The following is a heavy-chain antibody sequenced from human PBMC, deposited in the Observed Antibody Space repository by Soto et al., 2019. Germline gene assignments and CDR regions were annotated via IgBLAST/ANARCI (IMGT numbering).Heavy chain of an antibody. CDR3: AKDLDAYLANYMDV. Sequence: EVQLVESGGGWVQPGRSLRLSCAASGFTFDDYAMHWVRQAPGKGLEWVSGISWNSGSIGYADSVKGRFTISRDNAKNSLYLQMNSLRAEDTALYYCAKDLDAYLANYMDVWGKGTTVTVSS. V-gene: IGHV3-9*01. CDR2: ISWNSGSI. D-gene: IGHD5-12*01. J-gene: IGHJ6*03. CDR1: GFTFDDYA.